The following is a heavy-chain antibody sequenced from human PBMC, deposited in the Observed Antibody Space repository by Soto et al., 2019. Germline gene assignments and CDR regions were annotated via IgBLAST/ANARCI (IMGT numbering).Heavy chain of an antibody. Sequence: EVQLLEPGGGLVQPGGSLRLSCAASGFTFSSYAMSWVRQAPGKGLEWVSAISGSGGSTYYADSVKGRINISRDNSKNTLYLQMNSLRAEDTALYYCAKNAAARRWGWYFDLWGRGTLVTVSS. D-gene: IGHD6-6*01. CDR1: GFTFSSYA. V-gene: IGHV3-23*01. J-gene: IGHJ2*01. CDR2: ISGSGGST. CDR3: AKNAAARRWGWYFDL.